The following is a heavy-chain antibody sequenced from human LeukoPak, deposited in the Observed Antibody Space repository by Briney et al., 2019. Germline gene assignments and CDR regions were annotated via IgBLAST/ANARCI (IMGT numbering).Heavy chain of an antibody. J-gene: IGHJ4*02. CDR2: ISYDGNDK. CDR1: GFTFTYYA. V-gene: IGHV3-30*04. D-gene: IGHD5-24*01. CDR3: ARDSRDGYYFDY. Sequence: GGSLRLSCAASGFTFTYYAMHWVRQAPGKGLEWVAVISYDGNDKYYADSVKGRFTISRDNSKNTLYLQMNSLRAEDTAVYYCARDSRDGYYFDYWGQGTLVTVSS.